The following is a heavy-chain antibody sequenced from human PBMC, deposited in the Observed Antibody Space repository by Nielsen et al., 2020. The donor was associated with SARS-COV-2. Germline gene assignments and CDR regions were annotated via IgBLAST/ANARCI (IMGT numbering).Heavy chain of an antibody. CDR2: LKSDGS. V-gene: IGHV3-74*03. D-gene: IGHD3-9*01. Sequence: GESLKISCAASGFTSSAYGMEWVRHAPGKGLAWIARLKSDGSKTGSSRTAYAESVKGRFTISRDSAENTLYLQLNSLRADDTAVYYCVRVRDDGYYFDTGPFDYWGQGTLVTVSS. CDR1: GFTSSAYG. J-gene: IGHJ4*02. CDR3: VRVRDDGYYFDTGPFDY.